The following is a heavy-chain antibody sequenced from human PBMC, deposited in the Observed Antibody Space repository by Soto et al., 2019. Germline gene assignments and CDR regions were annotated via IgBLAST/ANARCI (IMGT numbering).Heavy chain of an antibody. Sequence: ASAQVSCKASGYTFTSYAMHWVRQAPGQRLEWMGWINTSNDNTKYSQNFQGRVTITRDTSTSTDYMELTSLTSDDTAIYYCARGGHVVVVIAALDYWGQGTLVT. CDR3: ARGGHVVVVIAALDY. CDR2: INTSNDNT. V-gene: IGHV1-3*04. J-gene: IGHJ4*02. CDR1: GYTFTSYA. D-gene: IGHD2-21*01.